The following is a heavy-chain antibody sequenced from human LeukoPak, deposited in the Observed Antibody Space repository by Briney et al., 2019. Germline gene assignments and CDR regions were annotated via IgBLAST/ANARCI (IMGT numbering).Heavy chain of an antibody. CDR3: ARTGIPATLTWFDP. CDR2: IIPIFDTP. D-gene: IGHD2-2*01. Sequence: ASVKVSCKASGYTFTSYGISWVRQAPGQGLEWMGGIIPIFDTPNYAQDFQGRVTITTDESTSTAYMELSSLRSDDTAVYYCARTGIPATLTWFDPWGQGTLVTVSS. V-gene: IGHV1-69*05. CDR1: GYTFTSYG. J-gene: IGHJ5*02.